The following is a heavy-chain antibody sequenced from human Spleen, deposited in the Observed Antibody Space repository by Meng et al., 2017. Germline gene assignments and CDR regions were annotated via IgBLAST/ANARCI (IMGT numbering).Heavy chain of an antibody. D-gene: IGHD3-22*01. CDR1: GGSVTSGGYF. V-gene: IGHV4-61*08. Sequence: QLQLQESGPGRVRPSETLSLTCTVSGGSVTSGGYFWSWIRQSPGKGLEWIGYLSDIGNTNYNPSLKSRVTMSIDTSKNQFSLKLTSATAADTAVYYCAREGDSSGYYDMNYWGQGTLVTVSS. J-gene: IGHJ4*02. CDR3: AREGDSSGYYDMNY. CDR2: LSDIGNT.